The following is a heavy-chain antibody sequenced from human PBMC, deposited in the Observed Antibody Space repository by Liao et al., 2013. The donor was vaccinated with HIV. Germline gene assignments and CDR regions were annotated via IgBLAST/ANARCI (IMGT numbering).Heavy chain of an antibody. J-gene: IGHJ3*02. CDR2: IYTSGST. D-gene: IGHD5-18*01. Sequence: QVQLQESGPGLVKPSETLSLTCTVSGGSISSYYWSWIRQPAGKGLEWIGRIYTSGSTNYNPSLKSRVTISVDTSKNQFSLKLNSVTAADTAVYYCARDKGYSYGYVTGYDAFDIWGQGTMVTVSS. CDR1: GGSISSYY. V-gene: IGHV4-4*07. CDR3: ARDKGYSYGYVTGYDAFDI.